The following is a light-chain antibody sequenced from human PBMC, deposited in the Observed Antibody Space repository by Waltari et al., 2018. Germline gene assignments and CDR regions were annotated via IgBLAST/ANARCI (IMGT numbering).Light chain of an antibody. CDR1: QGIWSF. Sequence: DIQLTQSPSFLSASVGDRVTIPCRASQGIWSFLAWYQQNPGKAPKFISYGATTLQDGVPSRFSGSGSGTEFTLTISSLQPEDSASDYCQQLYGYPLTFGQGTKVEIK. CDR3: QQLYGYPLT. V-gene: IGKV1-9*01. J-gene: IGKJ1*01. CDR2: GAT.